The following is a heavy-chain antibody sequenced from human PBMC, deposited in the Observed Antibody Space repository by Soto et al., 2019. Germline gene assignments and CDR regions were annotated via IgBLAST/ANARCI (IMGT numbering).Heavy chain of an antibody. J-gene: IGHJ5*02. CDR1: GGSISSSSYY. D-gene: IGHD6-13*01. CDR2: IYYSGST. Sequence: PSETLSLTCTVSGGSISSSSYYWGWIRQPPGKGLEWIGSIYYSGSTYYNPSLKSRVTISVDTSKNQFSLKLSSVTAADTAVYYCARVHSSSLNWFDPWGQGTLVTVSS. V-gene: IGHV4-39*01. CDR3: ARVHSSSLNWFDP.